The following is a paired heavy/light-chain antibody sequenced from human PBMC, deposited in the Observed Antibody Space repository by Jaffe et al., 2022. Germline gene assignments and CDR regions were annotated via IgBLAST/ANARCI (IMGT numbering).Heavy chain of an antibody. CDR1: GFTFNEYA. Sequence: EVQLVESGGGLVQPGRSLRLSCAASGFTFNEYAMHWVRQAPGKGLEWVSGISWNSGYIDYADSVKGRFTISRDNAKNSLYLQMNSLRAEDTAFYYCAKSSGSHYSGYFQHWGQGTLVTVSS. D-gene: IGHD3-10*01. J-gene: IGHJ1*01. V-gene: IGHV3-9*01. CDR3: AKSSGSHYSGYFQH. CDR2: ISWNSGYI.
Light chain of an antibody. Sequence: DIQMTQSPSSLSASVGDRVTITCRASQDISNYLAWFQQKPGKAPKSLIYAASSLQSGVPSKFSGSGSGTDFTLTISSLQPEDFATYYCQQYNNYPQTFGQGTKLEI. J-gene: IGKJ2*01. V-gene: IGKV1-16*02. CDR3: QQYNNYPQT. CDR2: AAS. CDR1: QDISNY.